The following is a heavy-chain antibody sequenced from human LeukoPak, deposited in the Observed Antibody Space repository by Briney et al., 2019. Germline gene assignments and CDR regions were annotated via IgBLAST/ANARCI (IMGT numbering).Heavy chain of an antibody. D-gene: IGHD2-2*01. CDR1: GDSVSSDNYY. J-gene: IGHJ4*02. CDR2: NDYSGAT. Sequence: SETLSLTCTVSGDSVSSDNYYWSWIRQPPGKGLEWIAYNDYSGATKFNPSLKSRVTITLDTSKNQFSLKLSSVTAADTAVYYCARIDCSSTSCYLPNDYWGQGTLVTVSS. CDR3: ARIDCSSTSCYLPNDY. V-gene: IGHV4-61*01.